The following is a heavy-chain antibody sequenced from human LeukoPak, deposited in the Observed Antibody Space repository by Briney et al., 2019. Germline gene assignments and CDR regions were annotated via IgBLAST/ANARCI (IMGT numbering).Heavy chain of an antibody. CDR2: ISYDGSNK. D-gene: IGHD3-22*01. V-gene: IGHV3-30*18. CDR3: AKGEYYYDSSGYYGF. Sequence: PGGSLRLSCAASGFTFSSYGMHWVRQAPGKGLEWVAVISYDGSNKYYADSVKGRFTISRDNSKNTLCLQMNSLRAEDTAVYYCAKGEYYYDSSGYYGFWGQGTLVTVSS. CDR1: GFTFSSYG. J-gene: IGHJ4*02.